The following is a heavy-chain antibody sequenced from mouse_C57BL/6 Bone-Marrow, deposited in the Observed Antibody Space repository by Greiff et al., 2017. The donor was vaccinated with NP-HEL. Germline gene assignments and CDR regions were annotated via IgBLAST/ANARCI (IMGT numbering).Heavy chain of an antibody. V-gene: IGHV1-64*01. CDR3: ARRMIYYGSLGAMDY. J-gene: IGHJ4*01. CDR1: GYTFTSYW. CDR2: IHPNSGST. Sequence: QVQLQQPGAELVKPGASVKLSCKASGYTFTSYWMHWVKQRPGQGLEWIGMIHPNSGSTNYNEKFKSKATLTVDKSSSTAYMQLSSLTSEDSAVYYCARRMIYYGSLGAMDYWGQGTSVTVSS. D-gene: IGHD2-1*01.